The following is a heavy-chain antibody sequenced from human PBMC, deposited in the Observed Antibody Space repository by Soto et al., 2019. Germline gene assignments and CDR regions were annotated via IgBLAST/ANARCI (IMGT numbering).Heavy chain of an antibody. J-gene: IGHJ4*02. V-gene: IGHV3-30*18. CDR2: ISYDGSNK. CDR1: GFTFSSYG. CDR3: AKDWSPPLGPLTGTFDY. Sequence: GGSLRLSCAASGFTFSSYGMHWVRQAPGKGLEWVAVISYDGSNKYYADSVKGRFTISRDNSKNTLYLQMNSLRAEDTAVYYCAKDWSPPLGPLTGTFDYWGQGTLVTVSS. D-gene: IGHD1-7*01.